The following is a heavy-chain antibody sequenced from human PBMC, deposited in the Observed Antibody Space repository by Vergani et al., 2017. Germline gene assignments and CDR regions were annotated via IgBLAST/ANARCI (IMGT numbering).Heavy chain of an antibody. CDR2: VNQDGSEK. CDR3: VRVPLIRRGSGNYGINNYHGMDV. J-gene: IGHJ6*02. D-gene: IGHD3-10*01. V-gene: IGHV3-7*01. CDR1: GFISSSYW. Sequence: EVQLLESGGGLVQPGGSLRLSCAASGFISSSYWMSWVRQAPGKGLEWVANVNQDGSEKYYVDSVRGRFTISRDNAKNSIYLQMNSLRAEDTAVYFCVRVPLIRRGSGNYGINNYHGMDVWGQGTTVIVSS.